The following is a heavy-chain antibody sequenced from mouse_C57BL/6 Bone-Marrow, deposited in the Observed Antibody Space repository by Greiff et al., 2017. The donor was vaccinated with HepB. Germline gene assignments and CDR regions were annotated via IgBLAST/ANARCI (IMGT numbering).Heavy chain of an antibody. CDR1: GYTFTSYG. Sequence: QVQLKQSGAELARPGASVKLSCKASGYTFTSYGISWVKQRTGQGLEWIGEIYPRSGNTYYNEKFKGKATLTADKSSSTAYMELRSLTSEDSAVYFCARSGFNYYGSSSCLDYWGQGTTLTVSS. J-gene: IGHJ2*01. V-gene: IGHV1-81*01. CDR2: IYPRSGNT. D-gene: IGHD1-1*01. CDR3: ARSGFNYYGSSSCLDY.